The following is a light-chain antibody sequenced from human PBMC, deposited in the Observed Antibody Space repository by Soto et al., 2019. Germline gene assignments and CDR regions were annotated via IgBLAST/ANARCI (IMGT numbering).Light chain of an antibody. V-gene: IGLV1-40*01. CDR2: GNS. CDR1: SSNIGAGYY. Sequence: QSVLTQPPSVSGAPGQRVTISCTGSSSNIGAGYYVHWYQQLPGTAPKLLIYGNSNRPSGVPDRFSGSESGTSASLAITGLQAEDEADYYCQSYDSSLSGLVFGTGTKLTVL. J-gene: IGLJ1*01. CDR3: QSYDSSLSGLV.